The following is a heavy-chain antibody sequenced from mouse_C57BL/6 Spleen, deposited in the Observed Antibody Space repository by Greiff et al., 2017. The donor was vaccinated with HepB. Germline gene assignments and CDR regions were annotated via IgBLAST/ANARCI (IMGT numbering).Heavy chain of an antibody. D-gene: IGHD2-3*01. Sequence: EVKLMESGPGLVKPSQSLSLTCSVTGYSITSGYYWNWIRQFPGNKLEWMGYISYDGSNNYNPSLKNRISITRDTSKNQFFLKLNSVTTEDTATYYGARGDDGYSAYYAMDYWGQGTSVTVSS. CDR1: GYSITSGYY. V-gene: IGHV3-6*01. CDR2: ISYDGSN. J-gene: IGHJ4*01. CDR3: ARGDDGYSAYYAMDY.